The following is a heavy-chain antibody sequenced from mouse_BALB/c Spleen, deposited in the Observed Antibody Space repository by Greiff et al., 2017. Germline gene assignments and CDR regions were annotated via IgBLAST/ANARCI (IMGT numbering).Heavy chain of an antibody. CDR3: ATFHYDGYYVDAMDY. CDR1: GYSFTSGYI. D-gene: IGHD2-3*01. V-gene: IGHV3-1*02. Sequence: EVQLQESGPDLVKPSQSLSLTCTVTGYSFTSGYIWYWIRQVPGNQLEWVGYIHYSGSTNYNPSLKSRISITRDTSNNQFFLQLNSVTTEDTATYYCATFHYDGYYVDAMDYWGQGTSVTVSS. CDR2: IHYSGST. J-gene: IGHJ4*01.